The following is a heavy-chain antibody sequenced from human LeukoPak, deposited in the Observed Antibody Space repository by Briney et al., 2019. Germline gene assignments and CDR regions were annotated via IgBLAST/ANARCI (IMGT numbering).Heavy chain of an antibody. CDR3: TFPYLDGKYDY. CDR2: IKSKTDGGTT. V-gene: IGHV3-15*01. J-gene: IGHJ4*02. CDR1: GFTFSNAW. Sequence: PGGSLRLSCAASGFTFSNAWMSWVRQAPGKGLEWVGRIKSKTDGGTTDYAAPVKGRLTISRDDSKNTLYLQMNSLKTEDTAVYYCTFPYLDGKYDYWGRGTLVTVSS.